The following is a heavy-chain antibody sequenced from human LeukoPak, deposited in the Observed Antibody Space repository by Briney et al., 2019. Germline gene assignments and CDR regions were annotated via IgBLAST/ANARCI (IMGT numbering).Heavy chain of an antibody. CDR2: ISVRAGTI. Sequence: GGSLRLSCAASGFGFGQYEMNRVRQAPGKGLEWIAYISVRAGTIYYGDSAVGRFTISRDDAKNSLYLQMNGLRVEDTAIYYCAKDFPHYYEVPHGMDVWGQGTTVTV. V-gene: IGHV3-48*03. CDR3: AKDFPHYYEVPHGMDV. CDR1: GFGFGQYE. D-gene: IGHD3-22*01. J-gene: IGHJ6*02.